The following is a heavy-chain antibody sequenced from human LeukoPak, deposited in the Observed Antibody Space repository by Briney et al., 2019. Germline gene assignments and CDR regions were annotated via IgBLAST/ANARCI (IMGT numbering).Heavy chain of an antibody. D-gene: IGHD3-16*02. Sequence: KAGGSLRLSCAASGFTFSDYYMSWIRQAPGKGLEWVSYISSSGSTIYYADSVKGRFTISRDNAKNSLYLEMNSLRAEDTALYYCAKSTPVYDYVWGSYRYVQYFDYWGQGTLVTVSS. V-gene: IGHV3-11*01. CDR1: GFTFSDYY. J-gene: IGHJ4*02. CDR2: ISSSGSTI. CDR3: AKSTPVYDYVWGSYRYVQYFDY.